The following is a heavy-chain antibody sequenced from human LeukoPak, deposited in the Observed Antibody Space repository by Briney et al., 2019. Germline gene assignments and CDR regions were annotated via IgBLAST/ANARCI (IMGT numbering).Heavy chain of an antibody. Sequence: GGSLRLSCAASGFTFSNFWMSWVRQAPGKGLEWVSVISGSGGSTYYADSVKGRFTISRDNSKNTLYLQMNSLRAEDTAVYYCAKDTGYSSSSSTGKLDPWGQGTLVTVSS. J-gene: IGHJ5*02. D-gene: IGHD6-6*01. V-gene: IGHV3-23*01. CDR3: AKDTGYSSSSSTGKLDP. CDR1: GFTFSNFW. CDR2: ISGSGGST.